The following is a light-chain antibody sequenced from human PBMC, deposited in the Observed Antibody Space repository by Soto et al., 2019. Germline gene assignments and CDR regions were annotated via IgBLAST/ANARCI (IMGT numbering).Light chain of an antibody. J-gene: IGLJ2*01. CDR3: AAWDDSLNGRL. Sequence: QSALTQPPSASGTPGQRVTISCSGSSSNIGSYTVNWYQLLPGTAPKLLIYNNNHRPSGVPDRFSGSKSGTSASLAISGLQSEDESDYYWAAWDDSLNGRLFGGGTKLTVL. V-gene: IGLV1-44*01. CDR1: SSNIGSYT. CDR2: NNN.